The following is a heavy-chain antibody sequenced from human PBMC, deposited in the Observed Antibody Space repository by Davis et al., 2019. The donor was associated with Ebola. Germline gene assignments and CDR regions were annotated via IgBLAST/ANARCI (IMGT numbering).Heavy chain of an antibody. D-gene: IGHD1-26*01. CDR1: GYTFTSYG. V-gene: IGHV1-18*04. CDR2: ISAYNGNT. Sequence: ASVKVSCKASGYTFTSYGISWVRQAPAQGLEWMGCISAYNGNTNYAQNLQGRVTMTTDTSTSTAYMGLRSLRSDDTAVYYCARGKSEVGATGFDYWGQGTLVTVSS. CDR3: ARGKSEVGATGFDY. J-gene: IGHJ4*02.